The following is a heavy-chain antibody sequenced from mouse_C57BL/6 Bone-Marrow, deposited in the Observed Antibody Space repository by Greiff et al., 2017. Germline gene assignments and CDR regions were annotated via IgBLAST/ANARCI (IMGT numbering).Heavy chain of an antibody. Sequence: VQLQQSGAELVRPGASVTLSCKASGYTFTDYEMHWVKQTPVHGLEWIGAIDPETGGTAYNQKFKGKAILTADKSSSTAYMELRSLTSEDSAVDYCTRPSLPYYGSSLDYWGQGTTLTVSS. CDR3: TRPSLPYYGSSLDY. V-gene: IGHV1-15*01. J-gene: IGHJ2*01. CDR2: IDPETGGT. CDR1: GYTFTDYE. D-gene: IGHD1-1*01.